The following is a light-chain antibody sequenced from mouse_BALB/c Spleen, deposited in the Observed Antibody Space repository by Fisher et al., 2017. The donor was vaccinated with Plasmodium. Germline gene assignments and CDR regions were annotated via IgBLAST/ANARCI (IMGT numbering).Light chain of an antibody. J-gene: IGKJ2*01. CDR1: QSINNY. CDR2: YAS. V-gene: IGKV5-45*01. Sequence: DIVMTQSTATLSVTPGDRVSLSCRASQSINNYLHWYQQKSHESPRLLIKYASQSISGIPSRLSVSGSGTDFTLSINSVLTEDFGVYFCQQSDSWPYTFGGGTKLEIK. CDR3: QQSDSWPYT.